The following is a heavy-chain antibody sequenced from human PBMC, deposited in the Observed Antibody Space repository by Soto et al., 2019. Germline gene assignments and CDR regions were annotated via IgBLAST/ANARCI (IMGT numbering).Heavy chain of an antibody. CDR1: GLSITDSEMG. J-gene: IGHJ5*02. CDR3: ARRHLAVAVSPWFDP. Sequence: QVTLKESGPVLVKPTETLTLRCTVSGLSITDSEMGVSWNPQPPGQPLEWLAHIDSSGEKSYGTFLKSRPAISKDTSKSQIVLTMTNMDPAETATYYCARRHLAVAVSPWFDPWGQGIPVTVSS. V-gene: IGHV2-26*01. D-gene: IGHD6-19*01. CDR2: IDSSGEK.